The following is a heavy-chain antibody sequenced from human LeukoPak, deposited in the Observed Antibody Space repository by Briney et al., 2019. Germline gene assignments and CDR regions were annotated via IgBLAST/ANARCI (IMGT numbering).Heavy chain of an antibody. Sequence: SETLSLTCNVSGGSISGSSYYWGWIRQPPGKGLEWIGCIDYSGRTCYNPSLKSRVTISVHTSKTQFSLKLSFVTAADTAVYYCARRMGVAQLASWGQGTLVTVSS. V-gene: IGHV4-39*01. CDR3: ARRMGVAQLAS. CDR1: GGSISGSSYY. J-gene: IGHJ5*02. CDR2: IDYSGRT. D-gene: IGHD2-2*01.